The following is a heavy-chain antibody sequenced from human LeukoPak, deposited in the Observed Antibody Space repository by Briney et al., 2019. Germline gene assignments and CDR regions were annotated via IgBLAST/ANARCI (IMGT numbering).Heavy chain of an antibody. Sequence: SETLSLTCTVSGGSLSSYYWSWIRQPPGKGLEWIGYIYYSGSTNYNPSLKSRVTISVDTSKNQFSLKLSSVTAADTAVYYRAREGYCSGGSCYSGLYAFDIWGQGTMVTVSS. D-gene: IGHD2-15*01. V-gene: IGHV4-59*01. CDR3: AREGYCSGGSCYSGLYAFDI. J-gene: IGHJ3*02. CDR2: IYYSGST. CDR1: GGSLSSYY.